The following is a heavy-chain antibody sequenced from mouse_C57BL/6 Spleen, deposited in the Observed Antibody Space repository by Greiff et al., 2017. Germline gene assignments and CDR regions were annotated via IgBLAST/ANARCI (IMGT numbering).Heavy chain of an antibody. CDR2: IHPNSGST. Sequence: QVQLQQPGAELVKPGASVKLSCKASGYTFTSYWMHWVKQRPGHGLEWIGMIHPNSGSTHYNEKFKSKATLTVDKSSSTAYMQLSSLTSEDSAVYYCARDYDYDEAMDYWGQGTSVTVSS. CDR3: ARDYDYDEAMDY. V-gene: IGHV1-64*01. D-gene: IGHD2-4*01. J-gene: IGHJ4*01. CDR1: GYTFTSYW.